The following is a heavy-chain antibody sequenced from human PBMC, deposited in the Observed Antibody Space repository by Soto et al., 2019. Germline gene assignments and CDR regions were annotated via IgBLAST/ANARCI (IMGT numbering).Heavy chain of an antibody. CDR2: IIPIFNTT. Sequence: QVQLVKSGAEVKTPGSSLKVSCTVSGSRFSNYVISWVRQAPGHGLEWLGRIIPIFNTTQYAQKFQRRVTITADKSTNTASLELSSLRSDDTAVYYCAREGRGKKAGYNGLVSLGYWGQGTLVTVSS. V-gene: IGHV1-69*06. CDR1: GSRFSNYV. D-gene: IGHD2-2*02. CDR3: AREGRGKKAGYNGLVSLGY. J-gene: IGHJ4*02.